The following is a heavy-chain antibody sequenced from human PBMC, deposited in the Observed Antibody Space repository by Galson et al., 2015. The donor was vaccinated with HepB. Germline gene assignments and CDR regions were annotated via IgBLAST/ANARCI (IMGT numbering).Heavy chain of an antibody. CDR2: TLYRSKWSI. CDR1: GDSVSSNRAA. Sequence: CAISGDSVSSNRAAWNWIRQSPSRGLEWLGRTLYRSKWSIDYAASVRSRIIINPDTSNNQVSLQLNSVTPEDTAVYYCARVGPGRDGYNYGALDIWAQGTMATVSS. D-gene: IGHD5-24*01. V-gene: IGHV6-1*01. J-gene: IGHJ3*02. CDR3: ARVGPGRDGYNYGALDI.